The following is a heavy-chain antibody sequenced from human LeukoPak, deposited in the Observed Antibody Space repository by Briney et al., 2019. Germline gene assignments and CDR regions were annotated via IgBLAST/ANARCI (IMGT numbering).Heavy chain of an antibody. D-gene: IGHD6-13*01. V-gene: IGHV4-39*07. CDR1: GGSISSSSYY. CDR2: IYHSGST. Sequence: SETLSLTCTVSGGSISSSSYYWGWIRQPPGKGLEWIGSIYHSGSTNYNPSLKSRVTISVDKSKSQFSLKLTSVTAADTAVYYCARDGPAVGTFDYWGQGILVTVSS. CDR3: ARDGPAVGTFDY. J-gene: IGHJ4*02.